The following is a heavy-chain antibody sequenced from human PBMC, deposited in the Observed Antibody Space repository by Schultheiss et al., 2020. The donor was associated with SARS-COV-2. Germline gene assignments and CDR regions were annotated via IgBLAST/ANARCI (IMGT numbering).Heavy chain of an antibody. Sequence: GGSLRLSCAASGFTFSSYWMHWVRQAPGKGLEFVASIRSSGRDIYYADSMQGRFTVSRDNANNSLYLQMHSLRAEDTAMYYCARQSIVGGTRRGYYDYWGQGTLVTVSS. CDR2: IRSSGRDI. CDR1: GFTFSSYW. CDR3: ARQSIVGGTRRGYYDY. J-gene: IGHJ4*02. V-gene: IGHV3-21*01. D-gene: IGHD1-26*01.